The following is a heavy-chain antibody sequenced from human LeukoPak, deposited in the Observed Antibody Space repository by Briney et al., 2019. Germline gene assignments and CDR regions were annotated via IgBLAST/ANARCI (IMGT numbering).Heavy chain of an antibody. CDR3: AKSGSLILGAFDI. CDR2: MNPNSGNT. V-gene: IGHV1-8*01. J-gene: IGHJ3*02. CDR1: GYTFTSYD. D-gene: IGHD1-26*01. Sequence: ASVKVSCRASGYTFTSYDINWVRQATGQGLEWMGWMNPNSGNTGYAQKFQGRVTMTRNTSISTAYMELSSLRSEDTAVYYCAKSGSLILGAFDIWGQGTMVTVSS.